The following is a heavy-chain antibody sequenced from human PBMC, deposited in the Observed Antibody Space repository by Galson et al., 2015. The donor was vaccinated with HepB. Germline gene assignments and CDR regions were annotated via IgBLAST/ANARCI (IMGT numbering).Heavy chain of an antibody. CDR1: GYSFTSYW. J-gene: IGHJ2*01. Sequence: QSGAEVKKPGESLRISCKGSGYSFTSYWISWVRQMPGKGLEWMGRIDPSDSYTNYSPSFQGHVTISADKSISTAYLQWSSLKASDTAMYYCARHPGRYCSSTSCYEEWRYFDLRGRGTLVTVSS. D-gene: IGHD2-2*01. CDR2: IDPSDSYT. V-gene: IGHV5-10-1*01. CDR3: ARHPGRYCSSTSCYEEWRYFDL.